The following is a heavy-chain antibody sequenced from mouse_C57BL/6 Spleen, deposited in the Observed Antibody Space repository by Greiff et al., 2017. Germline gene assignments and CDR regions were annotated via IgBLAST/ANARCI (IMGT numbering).Heavy chain of an antibody. Sequence: EVQGVESGGGLVQPGGSLSLSCAASGFTFTDYYMSWVRQPPGKALEWLGFIRNKANGYTTEYSASVKGRFTISRDNSQSILYLQMNALRAEDSATYYCASYYYESTGWYFDVWGTGTTVTVSS. CDR2: IRNKANGYTT. CDR1: GFTFTDYY. D-gene: IGHD1-1*01. J-gene: IGHJ1*03. V-gene: IGHV7-3*01. CDR3: ASYYYESTGWYFDV.